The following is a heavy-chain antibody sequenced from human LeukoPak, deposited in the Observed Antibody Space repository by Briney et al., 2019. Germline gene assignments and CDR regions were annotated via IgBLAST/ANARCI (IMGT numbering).Heavy chain of an antibody. V-gene: IGHV3-23*01. Sequence: PGGSLRLSCAASGFTFSSYGMHWVRQAPGKGLEWVSAISGSGGSTYYADSVKGRFTISRDNSKNTLYLQMNSLRAEDTAVYYCATYRGNTIFGVVTNPNYFDYWGQGTLVTVSS. D-gene: IGHD3-3*01. CDR3: ATYRGNTIFGVVTNPNYFDY. J-gene: IGHJ4*02. CDR2: ISGSGGST. CDR1: GFTFSSYG.